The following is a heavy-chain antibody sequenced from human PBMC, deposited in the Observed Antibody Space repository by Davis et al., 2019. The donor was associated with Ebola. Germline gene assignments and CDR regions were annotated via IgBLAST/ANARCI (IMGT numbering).Heavy chain of an antibody. CDR2: INHSGST. CDR3: ARAGSYYYGMDV. CDR1: GGSFSGYY. V-gene: IGHV4-34*01. J-gene: IGHJ6*02. Sequence: SETLSLTCAVYGGSFSGYYWSWIRQPPGKGLEWIGEINHSGSTNYNPSLKSRVTISVDTSKNQFSLKLSSVTAADTAVYYCARAGSYYYGMDVWGQGTTVTVSS. D-gene: IGHD3-10*01.